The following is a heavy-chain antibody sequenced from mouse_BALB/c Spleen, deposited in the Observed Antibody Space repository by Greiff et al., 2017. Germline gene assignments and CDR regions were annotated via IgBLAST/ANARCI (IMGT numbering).Heavy chain of an antibody. Sequence: EVHLVESGGGLVQPGGSRKLSCAASGFTFSSFGMHWVRQAPEKGLEWVAYISSGSSTIYYADTVKGRFTISRDNPKNTLFLQMTSLRSEDTAMYYCARSLRIEYYFDYWGQGTTLTVSS. D-gene: IGHD1-1*01. V-gene: IGHV5-17*02. CDR2: ISSGSSTI. J-gene: IGHJ2*01. CDR3: ARSLRIEYYFDY. CDR1: GFTFSSFG.